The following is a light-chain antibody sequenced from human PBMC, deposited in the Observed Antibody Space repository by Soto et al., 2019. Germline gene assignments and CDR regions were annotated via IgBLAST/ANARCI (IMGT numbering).Light chain of an antibody. J-gene: IGKJ5*01. V-gene: IGKV2-28*01. CDR2: LAS. Sequence: DIVMTQSPLSLPVTPGEPASISCRSSQSLLHSNGYNYLDWYVQKTGQSPQLLIYLASNRASGVPDRFSGSGSGTDFTLKISRVEAEDVGVYYCMEALQSVTFGQGTRLDIK. CDR1: QSLLHSNGYNY. CDR3: MEALQSVT.